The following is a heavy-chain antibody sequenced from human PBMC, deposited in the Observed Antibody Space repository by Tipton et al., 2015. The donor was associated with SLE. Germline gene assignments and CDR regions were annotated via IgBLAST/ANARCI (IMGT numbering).Heavy chain of an antibody. Sequence: SLRLSCAASGFTFTNYAMSWVRQAPGKGLEWVSASSGSGGSTYYAGSVKGRFTISRDNSQNTLYLQMNSLRADDTAVYFCARSYSSWEDFDYWGQGTLVTVSS. D-gene: IGHD6-19*01. CDR3: ARSYSSWEDFDY. V-gene: IGHV3-23*01. J-gene: IGHJ4*02. CDR1: GFTFTNYA. CDR2: SSGSGGST.